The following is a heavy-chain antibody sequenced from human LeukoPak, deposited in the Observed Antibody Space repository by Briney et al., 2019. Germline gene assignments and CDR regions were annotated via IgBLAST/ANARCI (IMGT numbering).Heavy chain of an antibody. Sequence: ASVKVSCKASGYTFTSYDINWVRQATGQGLEWMGWMNPNSGNTGYAQKFQGRVTMTRNTSIGTAYMELSSLRSEDTAVYCCARVGIGYSYGYSDYWGQGTLVTVSS. CDR3: ARVGIGYSYGYSDY. CDR2: MNPNSGNT. CDR1: GYTFTSYD. D-gene: IGHD5-18*01. V-gene: IGHV1-8*01. J-gene: IGHJ4*02.